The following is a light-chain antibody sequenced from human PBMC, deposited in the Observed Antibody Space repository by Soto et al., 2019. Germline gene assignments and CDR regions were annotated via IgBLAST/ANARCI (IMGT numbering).Light chain of an antibody. Sequence: LTQPASVSGSAGQSITISCSGTMRDVGAYNLVSWYQQHPGTAPKLIIYEVRNRPSDISSRFSGSRSGNTASLTISGLQSEDEGDYYCSAYTARSTLVFGGGTKVTVL. CDR3: SAYTARSTLV. CDR2: EVR. J-gene: IGLJ3*02. CDR1: MRDVGAYNL. V-gene: IGLV2-14*01.